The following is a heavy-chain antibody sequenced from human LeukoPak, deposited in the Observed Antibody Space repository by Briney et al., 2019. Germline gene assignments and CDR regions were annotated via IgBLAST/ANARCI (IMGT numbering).Heavy chain of an antibody. Sequence: RSSETLSLTCAVYGGSFSGYYWSWIRQPPGKGLEWIGEINHSGSTNYNPSLKSRVTISVDTSKNQFSLKLSSVTAADTAVYYCARRSSGWYQRPDAFDIWGQGTMVTVSS. CDR1: GGSFSGYY. CDR2: INHSGST. D-gene: IGHD6-19*01. CDR3: ARRSSGWYQRPDAFDI. V-gene: IGHV4-34*01. J-gene: IGHJ3*02.